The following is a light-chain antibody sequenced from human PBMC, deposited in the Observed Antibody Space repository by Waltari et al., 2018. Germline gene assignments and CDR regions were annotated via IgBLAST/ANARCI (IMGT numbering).Light chain of an antibody. CDR3: SSHTTRSTWV. Sequence: QSALTQPASVSGSPGQSITISCTGTTDDIGYYDYVSWYQQHLGKAPKLIVYDVRERPSGVYNRFSGSKSGNTASLTISGLQADDEADYYCSSHTTRSTWVFGGGTKLTVL. V-gene: IGLV2-14*03. CDR2: DVR. J-gene: IGLJ3*02. CDR1: TDDIGYYDY.